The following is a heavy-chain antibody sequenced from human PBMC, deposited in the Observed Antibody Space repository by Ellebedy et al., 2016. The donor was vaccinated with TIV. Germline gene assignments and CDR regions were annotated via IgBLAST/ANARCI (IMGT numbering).Heavy chain of an antibody. J-gene: IGHJ4*02. Sequence: MPSETLSLTCTVSGGSISTYYWSWIRQPAGKGLQWIGRIYISGTTNYTPSLKRRVTMSVDTSKNQFSLKLTSVTAADTAVYYCARDTDYYGSGSYNYWGQGTLVTVSS. CDR1: GGSISTYY. CDR3: ARDTDYYGSGSYNY. V-gene: IGHV4-4*07. D-gene: IGHD3-10*01. CDR2: IYISGTT.